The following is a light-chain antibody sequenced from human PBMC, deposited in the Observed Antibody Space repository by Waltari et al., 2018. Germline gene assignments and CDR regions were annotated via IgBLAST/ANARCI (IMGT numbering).Light chain of an antibody. Sequence: QSVLTQPPSASGTPGQTVTISCSGRSFNIGHNFVNWYQHLPGTAPKLVIYKNDQRPSGVPDRFSGSKSGTSASLAISGLQSEDEAEYFCAAWDDSLSGPVFGGGTKLAVL. CDR2: KND. CDR1: SFNIGHNF. V-gene: IGLV1-44*01. CDR3: AAWDDSLSGPV. J-gene: IGLJ3*02.